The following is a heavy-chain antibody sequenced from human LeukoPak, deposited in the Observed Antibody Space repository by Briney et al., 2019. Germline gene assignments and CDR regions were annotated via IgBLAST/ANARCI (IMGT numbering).Heavy chain of an antibody. J-gene: IGHJ4*02. CDR2: ISSSSSSI. V-gene: IGHV3-21*01. CDR1: GFIFSEFT. D-gene: IGHD3-10*01. CDR3: ARGGDSYFDF. Sequence: GGSLRLSCAASGFIFSEFTMNWVRQAPGKGLEWVSSISSSSSSISYADSVKGRFTISRDNAKNSLYLQMNSLRAEDTAVYSCARGGDSYFDFWGQGTLVTVSS.